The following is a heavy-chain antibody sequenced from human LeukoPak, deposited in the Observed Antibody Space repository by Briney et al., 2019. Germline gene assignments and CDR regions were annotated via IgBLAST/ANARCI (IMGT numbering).Heavy chain of an antibody. CDR1: GGSISSGGYY. J-gene: IGHJ5*02. CDR3: ARNSYYYDSSGPNGDWFDP. Sequence: SQTLSLTCTVSGGSISSGGYYWSWVRQPPGKGLGWIGYIYHSGSTYYNPSLKSRVTISVDGSKNQFSLKLSSVTAADTAVYYCARNSYYYDSSGPNGDWFDPWGQGTLVTVSS. V-gene: IGHV4-30-2*02. CDR2: IYHSGST. D-gene: IGHD3-22*01.